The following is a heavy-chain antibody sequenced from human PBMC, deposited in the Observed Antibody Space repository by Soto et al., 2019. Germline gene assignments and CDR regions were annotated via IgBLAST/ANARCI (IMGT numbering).Heavy chain of an antibody. CDR3: AGRLTTAASLDY. CDR2: ISNDGSNK. V-gene: IGHV3-30*03. J-gene: IGHJ4*02. CDR1: GFSFSTYG. D-gene: IGHD3-16*01. Sequence: GGSLRLSCAASGFSFSTYGMHWVRQAPGKGLEWVAFISNDGSNKYYADSVKGRFTISRDNSKNTLYLQMDSLRAEDTAIYYCAGRLTTAASLDYWGRGTLVTVSS.